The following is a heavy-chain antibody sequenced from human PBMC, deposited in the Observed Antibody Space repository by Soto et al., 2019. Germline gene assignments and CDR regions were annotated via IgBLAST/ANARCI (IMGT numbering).Heavy chain of an antibody. Sequence: PGGSLRLSCAAAGFTFNDYAMHWVRQAPGKGLEWVSGINWNSGFIVYADSVKGRFTISRDNSRNTLYLQMDSLSAEDTAIYYCAKFVQVSGTDYWGQGTQVTVSS. V-gene: IGHV3-9*01. J-gene: IGHJ4*02. CDR1: GFTFNDYA. D-gene: IGHD6-6*01. CDR2: INWNSGFI. CDR3: AKFVQVSGTDY.